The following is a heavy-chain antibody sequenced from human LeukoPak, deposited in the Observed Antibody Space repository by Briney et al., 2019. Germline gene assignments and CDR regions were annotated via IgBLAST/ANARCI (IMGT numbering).Heavy chain of an antibody. J-gene: IGHJ4*02. CDR2: SNSDGSAA. Sequence: GGSLRLSCAASGFTFSTYWMHWVRQAPGKGLVWVARSNSDGSAAIYADSVKGRFVISRDNSKNTLYLQMSSLRVEDTAMYYCAREWRGFEDYWGQGTLVTVSS. V-gene: IGHV3-74*01. CDR1: GFTFSTYW. D-gene: IGHD3-9*01. CDR3: AREWRGFEDY.